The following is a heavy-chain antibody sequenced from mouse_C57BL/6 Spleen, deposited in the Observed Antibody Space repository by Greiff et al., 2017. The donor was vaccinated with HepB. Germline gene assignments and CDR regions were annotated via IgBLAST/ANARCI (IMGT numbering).Heavy chain of an antibody. CDR3: TREALGRRFAY. J-gene: IGHJ3*01. Sequence: EVKVVESGEGLVKPGGSLKLSCAASGFTFSSYAMSWVRQTPEKRLEWVAYISSGGDYIYYADTVKGRFTISRDNARNTLYLQMSSLKSEDTAMYYCTREALGRRFAYWGQGTLVTVSA. CDR1: GFTFSSYA. D-gene: IGHD4-1*01. CDR2: ISSGGDYI. V-gene: IGHV5-9-1*02.